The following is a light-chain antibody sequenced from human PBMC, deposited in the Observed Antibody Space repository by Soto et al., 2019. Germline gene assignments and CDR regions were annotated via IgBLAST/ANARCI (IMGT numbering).Light chain of an antibody. J-gene: IGKJ2*01. CDR2: DAS. Sequence: DIQMTQSPSTLSASVGDRVTITCRVSESLSGWLDWYQQKPGKAPNLLFYDASSLASGVPPRFSGSGSGTEFSLSITSMQPYDFAKSYCQQYNSSPYTFGQGTKWEIK. CDR1: ESLSGW. V-gene: IGKV1-5*01. CDR3: QQYNSSPYT.